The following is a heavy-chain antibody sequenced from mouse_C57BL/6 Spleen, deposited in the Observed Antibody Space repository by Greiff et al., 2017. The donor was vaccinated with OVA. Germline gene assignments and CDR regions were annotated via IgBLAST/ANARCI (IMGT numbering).Heavy chain of an antibody. CDR3: ARERSWYFDV. CDR1: GFTFSSYA. CDR2: ISDGGSYT. Sequence: EVKLQESGGGLVKPGGSLKLSCAASGFTFSSYAMSWVRQTPEKRLEWVATISDGGSYTYYPDNVKGRFTISRDNAKNNLYLQMSHLKSEDTAMYYCARERSWYFDVWGTGTTVTVSS. V-gene: IGHV5-4*01. J-gene: IGHJ1*03.